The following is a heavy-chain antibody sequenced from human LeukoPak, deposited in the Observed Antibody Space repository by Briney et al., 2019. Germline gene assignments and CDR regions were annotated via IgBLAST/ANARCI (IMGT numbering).Heavy chain of an antibody. V-gene: IGHV4-59*01. CDR2: IYYSGST. Sequence: PSETLSLTCTVSGGSISSYYWSWIRQPPGKGLEWIGYIYYSGSTNYNPSLKGRVTISVDTSKNQFSLNLRSVTAADTAVYYCARGGWYLDYWGQGTLVTVSS. CDR3: ARGGWYLDY. D-gene: IGHD6-19*01. CDR1: GGSISSYY. J-gene: IGHJ4*02.